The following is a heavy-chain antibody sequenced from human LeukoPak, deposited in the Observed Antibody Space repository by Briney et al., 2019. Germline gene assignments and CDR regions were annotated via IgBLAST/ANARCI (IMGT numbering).Heavy chain of an antibody. CDR3: ATNYDILTGYLSDAFDI. V-gene: IGHV3-30*02. CDR1: GFTFSSYG. J-gene: IGHJ3*02. D-gene: IGHD3-9*01. CDR2: IRYDGSNK. Sequence: GGSLRLSCAASGFTFSSYGMHWVRQAPGKGLERVACIRYDGSNKYYADSVKGRFTISRDNSKNTLYLQMNSLRAEDTAVYYCATNYDILTGYLSDAFDIWGQGTMVTVSS.